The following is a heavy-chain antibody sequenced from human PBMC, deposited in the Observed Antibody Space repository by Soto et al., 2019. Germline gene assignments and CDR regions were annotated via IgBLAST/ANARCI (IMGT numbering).Heavy chain of an antibody. V-gene: IGHV1-69*02. J-gene: IGHJ6*02. Sequence: QVQLVQSGAEVNKPGSSVQVSCKASGGTFSSYTISWVRQAPGQGLEWMGWIIPILGIANYAQKFQGRVTITADKSTSTAYMELSSLRSEDTAVYYCAGVQPDYYGMDVWGQGTTVTVSS. D-gene: IGHD2-8*01. CDR3: AGVQPDYYGMDV. CDR1: GGTFSSYT. CDR2: IIPILGIA.